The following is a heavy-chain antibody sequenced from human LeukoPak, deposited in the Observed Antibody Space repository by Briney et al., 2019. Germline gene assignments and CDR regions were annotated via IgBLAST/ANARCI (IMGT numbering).Heavy chain of an antibody. Sequence: GGSLRLSCAASGFTFSSYAMHWVRQAPGKGLEWVAVISYDGSNKYYADSVKGRFTISRDNSKSTLYLQMNSLRAEDTAVYYCARDGYYLGAEYYYYGMDVWGQGTTVTVSS. CDR1: GFTFSSYA. CDR3: ARDGYYLGAEYYYYGMDV. D-gene: IGHD2/OR15-2a*01. V-gene: IGHV3-30*04. CDR2: ISYDGSNK. J-gene: IGHJ6*02.